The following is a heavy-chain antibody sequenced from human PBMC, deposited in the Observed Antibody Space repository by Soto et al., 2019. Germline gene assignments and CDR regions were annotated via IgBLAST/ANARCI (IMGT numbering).Heavy chain of an antibody. D-gene: IGHD3-3*01. CDR3: ARGDYDFWSGYNWFDP. J-gene: IGHJ5*02. V-gene: IGHV4-59*01. CDR1: GGSISSYY. CDR2: IYYSGST. Sequence: RLRETLSLTCTVSGGSISSYYWSWIRQPPGKGLEWIGYIYYSGSTNYNPSLKSRVTISVDTSKNQFSLKLSSVTAADTAVYYCARGDYDFWSGYNWFDPWGQGTLVTVSS.